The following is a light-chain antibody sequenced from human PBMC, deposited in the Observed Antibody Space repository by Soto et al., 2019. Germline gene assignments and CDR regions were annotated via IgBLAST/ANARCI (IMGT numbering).Light chain of an antibody. J-gene: IGKJ4*01. CDR3: QQANSFTLT. V-gene: IGKV1-12*01. CDR2: AAS. CDR1: QGISSW. Sequence: DIHMTQSPSSVSASVGDTVTITCRASQGISSWLAWYQQKPGKAPKLLIYAASSLQSGVPSRLRGSGYGTDLTITISSMKNEDFETYFCQQANSFTLTFGGGTKVDIK.